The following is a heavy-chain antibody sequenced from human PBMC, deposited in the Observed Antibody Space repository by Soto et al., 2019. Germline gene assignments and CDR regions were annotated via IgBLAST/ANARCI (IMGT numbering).Heavy chain of an antibody. V-gene: IGHV1-3*01. J-gene: IGHJ4*02. CDR3: ARADVLRYFDWLPEFDY. Sequence: KFRGRVTITRDTSASTAYMELSSLRSEDTAVYYCARADVLRYFDWLPEFDYWGQGTLVTVSS. D-gene: IGHD3-9*01.